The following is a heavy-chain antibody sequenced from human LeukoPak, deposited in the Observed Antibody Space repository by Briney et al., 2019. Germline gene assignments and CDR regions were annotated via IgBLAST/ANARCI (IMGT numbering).Heavy chain of an antibody. D-gene: IGHD2-21*02. CDR1: GFTFSNYG. Sequence: GGSLRLSYAASGFTFSNYGMHWVRQAPGKGLEWVAGLWYDGSTKYYADSVKGRFTVSRDNSKNMLYLHINSLRAEDTAVYYCAASYCGVDCFLDYWGQGTLVTVSS. J-gene: IGHJ4*02. V-gene: IGHV3-33*01. CDR3: AASYCGVDCFLDY. CDR2: LWYDGSTK.